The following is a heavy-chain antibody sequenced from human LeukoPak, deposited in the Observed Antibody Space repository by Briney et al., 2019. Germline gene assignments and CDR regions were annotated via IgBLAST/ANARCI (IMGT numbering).Heavy chain of an antibody. CDR2: IYSGGST. V-gene: IGHV3-66*01. Sequence: GGSLRLSYAASEFSVGSNYMTWVRQAPGKGLEWVSLIYSGGSTYYADSVKGRFTISRDNSKNTLYLQMNSLRAEDTAVYYCARDQGIAARLDFDYWGQGTLVTVSS. CDR3: ARDQGIAARLDFDY. J-gene: IGHJ4*02. D-gene: IGHD6-6*01. CDR1: EFSVGSNY.